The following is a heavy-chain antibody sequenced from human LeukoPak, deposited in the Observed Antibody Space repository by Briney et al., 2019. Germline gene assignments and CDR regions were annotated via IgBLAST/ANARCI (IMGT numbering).Heavy chain of an antibody. V-gene: IGHV1-24*01. CDR3: ATWLWEEGFENFGY. J-gene: IGHJ4*02. D-gene: IGHD1-26*01. CDR1: GYTLTELS. CDR2: FDPEDGET. Sequence: ASVKVSCKVSGYTLTELSMHWVRQAPGKGLEWMGGFDPEDGETIYAQKFQGRVTMTEDTSTDTAYMELSSLRSEDTAVYYCATWLWEEGFENFGYWGQGTLVTVSS.